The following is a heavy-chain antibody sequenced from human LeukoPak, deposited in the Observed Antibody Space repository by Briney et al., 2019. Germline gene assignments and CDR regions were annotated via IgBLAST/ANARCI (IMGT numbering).Heavy chain of an antibody. J-gene: IGHJ4*02. Sequence: SETLSLTCTVSGGSISSYYWSWIRQPPGKGLKWIGYIYYSGSTNYNPSLKSRVTISVDTSKNQFSLKLSSVTAADTAVYYCARAGSLWFGETYFDYWGQGTLVTVSS. D-gene: IGHD3-10*01. V-gene: IGHV4-59*01. CDR1: GGSISSYY. CDR3: ARAGSLWFGETYFDY. CDR2: IYYSGST.